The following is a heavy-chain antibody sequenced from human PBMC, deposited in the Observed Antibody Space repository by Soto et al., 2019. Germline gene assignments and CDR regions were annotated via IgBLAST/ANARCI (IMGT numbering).Heavy chain of an antibody. Sequence: SETLSLTXTVSGDTITDYYWSWIRQPPGKGLEWIGYVYHSGSTYYNPSLKSRVTISIDTSKTQFSLKLSSVTAADTAVYYCARASRNYFDYWGQGTLVTVSS. J-gene: IGHJ4*02. CDR1: GDTITDYY. V-gene: IGHV4-59*01. CDR2: VYHSGST. CDR3: ARASRNYFDY.